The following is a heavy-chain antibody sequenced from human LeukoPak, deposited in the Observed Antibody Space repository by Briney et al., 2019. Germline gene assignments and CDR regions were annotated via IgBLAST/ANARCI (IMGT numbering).Heavy chain of an antibody. D-gene: IGHD3-10*01. Sequence: SETLSLTCGVHGGPFSGYHWSWIRQSPEKGLEWIGEINHSGSTNYNPSLKSRVTISVDTSKNQFSLKLSSVTAADTAVYYCARGYYYGSGSYYRNYYYYMDVWGKGTTVTVSS. CDR2: INHSGST. CDR1: GGPFSGYH. V-gene: IGHV4-34*01. CDR3: ARGYYYGSGSYYRNYYYYMDV. J-gene: IGHJ6*03.